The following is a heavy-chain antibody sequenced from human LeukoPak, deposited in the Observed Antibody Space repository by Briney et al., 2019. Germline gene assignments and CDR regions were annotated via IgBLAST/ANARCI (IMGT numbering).Heavy chain of an antibody. CDR2: ISPGDSDT. V-gene: IGHV5-51*01. CDR1: GFSFTNYW. D-gene: IGHD6-6*01. CDR3: ARRRKSSSSSSGWFDP. Sequence: GESLKISCKGSGFSFTNYWIAWVRQMPGKGLEWMGIISPGDSDTRYSPSCQGQVTIAADKSIITAYLQWSSLRASDTAMYYCARRRKSSSSSSGWFDPWGQGTLVTVSS. J-gene: IGHJ5*02.